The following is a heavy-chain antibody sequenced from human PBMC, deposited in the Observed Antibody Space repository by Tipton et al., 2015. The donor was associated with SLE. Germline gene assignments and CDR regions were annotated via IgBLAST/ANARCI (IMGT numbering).Heavy chain of an antibody. Sequence: GSLRLSCAASGFTFSDYYMSWIRQAPGKGLEWVSYISSSSSYTNYADSVKGRFTISRDNAKNSLYLQMNSLRAEDTAVYYCARGAITISFSYYFDYWGQGTLVTVSS. CDR2: ISSSSSYT. V-gene: IGHV3-11*05. CDR1: GFTFSDYY. D-gene: IGHD3-3*01. J-gene: IGHJ4*02. CDR3: ARGAITISFSYYFDY.